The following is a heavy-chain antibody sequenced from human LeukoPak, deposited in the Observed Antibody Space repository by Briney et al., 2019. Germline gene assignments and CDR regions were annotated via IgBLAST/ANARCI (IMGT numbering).Heavy chain of an antibody. D-gene: IGHD3-3*02. CDR1: GFTFSDYG. Sequence: PGGSLRLSCVVSGFTFSDYGMHWVRQAPGKGPEWLANIRYDGSHTYYADSVKGQFTISRDDSKNTLFLHMSNLRPEDSAVYFCARDGVLGNYANYFDYWGQGALVTVSS. V-gene: IGHV3-30*02. J-gene: IGHJ4*02. CDR2: IRYDGSHT. CDR3: ARDGVLGNYANYFDY.